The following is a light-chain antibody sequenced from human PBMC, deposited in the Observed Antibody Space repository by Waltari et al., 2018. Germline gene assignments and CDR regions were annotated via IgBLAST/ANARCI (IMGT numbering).Light chain of an antibody. V-gene: IGLV2-14*03. CDR2: DVS. CDR3: SSYTSSSTYV. J-gene: IGLJ1*01. Sequence: SALPQPASASGSPGQSITISCTGTRSDVGGYNYVSWYQHHPGKAPKLMIYDVSNRPSGVSNRFSGSKSGNTASLTISGLQAEDEADYYCSSYTSSSTYVFGTGTKVTVL. CDR1: RSDVGGYNY.